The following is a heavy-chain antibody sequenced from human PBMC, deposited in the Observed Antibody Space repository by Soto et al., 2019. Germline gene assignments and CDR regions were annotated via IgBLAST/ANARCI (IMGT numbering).Heavy chain of an antibody. D-gene: IGHD2-15*01. V-gene: IGHV1-3*01. Sequence: ASVKVSCKASGYTFTNFSMHWVRQAPGQRLEWMGWINAGNGNTKYSQKFQDRVTITRDTSASTAYMELSSLRSEDTAVYYCAKGGNIAVVVADYGMDVWGQGTTVTVSS. J-gene: IGHJ6*02. CDR2: INAGNGNT. CDR3: AKGGNIAVVVADYGMDV. CDR1: GYTFTNFS.